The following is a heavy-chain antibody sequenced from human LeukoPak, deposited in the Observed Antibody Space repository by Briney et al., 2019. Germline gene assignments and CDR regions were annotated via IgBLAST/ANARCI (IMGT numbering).Heavy chain of an antibody. CDR2: IYYSGST. Sequence: SETLSLTCTVSGDSISNYYWSWIRQPPGKGLEWIGYIYYSGSTNYNPSLKSRVTISVDTSKNQFPLKLSSVTAADTAVYYCARVRTGLYDAFDIWGQGTMVTVSS. D-gene: IGHD4-17*01. V-gene: IGHV4-59*01. CDR3: ARVRTGLYDAFDI. CDR1: GDSISNYY. J-gene: IGHJ3*02.